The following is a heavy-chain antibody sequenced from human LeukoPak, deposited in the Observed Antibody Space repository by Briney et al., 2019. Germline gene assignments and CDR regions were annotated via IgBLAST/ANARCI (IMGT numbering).Heavy chain of an antibody. V-gene: IGHV1-2*06. J-gene: IGHJ4*02. Sequence: ASVKVSCKASGYTFTGYYMHWVRQAPGQGLEWMGRISPNSGGTNYAQKFQGRVTMTRDTSISTAYMELSRLRSDDTAVYYCARLQGYSGYDWVFDYWGQGTLVTVSS. CDR2: ISPNSGGT. D-gene: IGHD5-12*01. CDR3: ARLQGYSGYDWVFDY. CDR1: GYTFTGYY.